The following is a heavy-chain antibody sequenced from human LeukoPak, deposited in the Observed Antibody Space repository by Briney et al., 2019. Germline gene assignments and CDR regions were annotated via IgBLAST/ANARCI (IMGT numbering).Heavy chain of an antibody. J-gene: IGHJ3*02. V-gene: IGHV3-74*01. Sequence: PGGSLRLSCTASGFIFSSYWMHWVRQAPGKGLVWFSRINSDGNITTYADSVRGRFTISRDNAKNTLYLQMSSLRVDDTAVYFCARRGLVPAFDIWGQGTVVSVTS. CDR1: GFIFSSYW. CDR3: ARRGLVPAFDI. CDR2: INSDGNIT. D-gene: IGHD3-10*02.